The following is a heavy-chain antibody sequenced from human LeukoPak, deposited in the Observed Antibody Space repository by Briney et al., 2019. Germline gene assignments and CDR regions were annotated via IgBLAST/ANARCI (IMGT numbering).Heavy chain of an antibody. D-gene: IGHD1-26*01. CDR1: AGSISSYY. V-gene: IGHV4-59*01. Sequence: SETLSLTCSVSAGSISSYYWTWIRQPPGKGLEWIGYIYYSGSTNYNPSLKSRVTISVDTSKKQFSLKLSSVTAADTAVYYCARLSLGATGGYYFDYWGQGTLVTVSS. CDR2: IYYSGST. CDR3: ARLSLGATGGYYFDY. J-gene: IGHJ4*02.